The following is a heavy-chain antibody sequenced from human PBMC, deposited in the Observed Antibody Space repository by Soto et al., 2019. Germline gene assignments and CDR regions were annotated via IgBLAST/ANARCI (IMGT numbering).Heavy chain of an antibody. CDR2: IYYSGST. CDR3: ATSNLFDS. Sequence: PSETLSLTCTVSGGSISSRGYYWGWIRQPPGKGLEWIGTIYYSGSTYYNPSLKSRVTISVDTSKNQFSLKLSSVTAADTAVYYCATSNLFDSSGQGTLVIVSS. J-gene: IGHJ5*01. CDR1: GGSISSRGYY. V-gene: IGHV4-39*01.